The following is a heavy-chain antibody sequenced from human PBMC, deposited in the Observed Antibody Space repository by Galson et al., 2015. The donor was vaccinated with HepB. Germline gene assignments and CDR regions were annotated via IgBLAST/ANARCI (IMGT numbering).Heavy chain of an antibody. CDR1: GGSFSGYY. J-gene: IGHJ4*02. CDR2: INHSGST. V-gene: IGHV4-34*09. D-gene: IGHD3-22*01. CDR3: ARGGMIVGEGAFDY. Sequence: TLSLTCAVYGGSFSGYYWSWIRQPPGKGLEWIGEINHSGSTNYNPSLKSRVTISVDTSKNQFSLKLSSVTAADTAVYYCARGGMIVGEGAFDYWGQGTLVTVSS.